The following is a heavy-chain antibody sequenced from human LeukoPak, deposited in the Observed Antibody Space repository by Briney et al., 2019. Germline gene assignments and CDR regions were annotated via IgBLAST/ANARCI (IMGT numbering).Heavy chain of an antibody. D-gene: IGHD2-15*01. CDR1: GGSFSGYY. V-gene: IGHV4-34*01. Sequence: PSETLSLTCAVYGGSFSGYYWSWIRQPPGKGLEWIGEINHSGSTNYNPSLKSRVTISVDTSKNQFSLQLSSVTAADTAVYYCAKNYWYYYGMDVWGQGTTVTVSS. CDR3: AKNYWYYYGMDV. J-gene: IGHJ6*02. CDR2: INHSGST.